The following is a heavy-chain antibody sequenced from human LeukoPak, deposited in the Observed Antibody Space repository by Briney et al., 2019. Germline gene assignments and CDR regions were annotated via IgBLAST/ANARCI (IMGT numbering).Heavy chain of an antibody. V-gene: IGHV1-46*01. J-gene: IGHJ4*02. CDR2: INPSGGST. CDR1: GYTLTSYY. CDR3: AREFSGSYAHDY. Sequence: VASVKVCCKASGYTLTSYYMHWVRQAPGQGLEWMGIINPSGGSTSYAQKFQGRVTMTRDMSTSTVYMELSSLRSEDTAVYYCAREFSGSYAHDYWGQGTLVTVSS. D-gene: IGHD1-26*01.